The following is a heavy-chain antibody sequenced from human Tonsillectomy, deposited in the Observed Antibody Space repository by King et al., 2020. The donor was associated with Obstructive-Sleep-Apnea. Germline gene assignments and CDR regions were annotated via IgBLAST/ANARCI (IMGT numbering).Heavy chain of an antibody. J-gene: IGHJ6*02. CDR1: GFTFSSYS. Sequence: VQLVESGGGLVQPGGSLRLSCAASGFTFSSYSMNWVRQAPGKGLEWVSYISSSSSTIYYADSVKGRFTISRDNAKNSLYLQMNSLRAEDTAVYYCARDRTGYYYYGMDVWGQGTTVTVSS. CDR2: ISSSSSTI. CDR3: ARDRTGYYYYGMDV. V-gene: IGHV3-48*04.